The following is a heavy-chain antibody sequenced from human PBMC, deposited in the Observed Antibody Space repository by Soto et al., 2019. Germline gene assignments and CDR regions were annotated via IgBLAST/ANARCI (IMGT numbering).Heavy chain of an antibody. CDR2: ISYDGSNK. CDR3: ARGLAVAGTDYYYYGMDV. J-gene: IGHJ6*02. CDR1: GFTFSTYD. D-gene: IGHD6-19*01. Sequence: PGGSLRLSCAASGFTFSTYDFHWVRQAPGKGLEWVALISYDGSNKYYADSVKGRFTISRDNSKNTLYLQMNSLRAEDTAVYYCARGLAVAGTDYYYYGMDVWGQGTTVTVSS. V-gene: IGHV3-30*03.